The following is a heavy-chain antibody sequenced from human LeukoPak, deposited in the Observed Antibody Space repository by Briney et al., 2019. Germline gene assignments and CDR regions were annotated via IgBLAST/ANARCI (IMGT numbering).Heavy chain of an antibody. CDR1: GYTFTGYY. V-gene: IGHV1-2*02. D-gene: IGHD2-15*01. Sequence: ASVKVSCKASGYTFTGYYIHWVRQAPGQGIEWMGWINPNSGDTHYAQNFQGRVTMTRDTSISTAYMELSGLRSDDTAMYYCARDRMSRWYCSGGSCYSADPWGQGTLVTVSS. CDR3: ARDRMSRWYCSGGSCYSADP. J-gene: IGHJ5*02. CDR2: INPNSGDT.